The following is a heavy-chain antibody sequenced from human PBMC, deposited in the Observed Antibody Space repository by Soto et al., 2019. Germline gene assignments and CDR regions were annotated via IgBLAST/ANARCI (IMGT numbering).Heavy chain of an antibody. CDR3: ARYSGSYSRGLDY. Sequence: EVQLVESGGGLVQPGGSLRLSCAASGFTFSDHYMEWVRQAPGKGLEWVGRIRNKANSYNTEYAASGKGRFTISRDDSSNSQYLQMTSLKTEDTAVLYCARYSGSYSRGLDYWGQGTPVIVSS. CDR1: GFTFSDHY. D-gene: IGHD1-26*01. CDR2: IRNKANSYNT. V-gene: IGHV3-72*01. J-gene: IGHJ4*02.